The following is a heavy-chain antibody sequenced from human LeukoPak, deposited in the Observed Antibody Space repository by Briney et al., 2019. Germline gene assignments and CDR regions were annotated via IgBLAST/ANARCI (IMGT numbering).Heavy chain of an antibody. D-gene: IGHD3-3*01. CDR2: IWYDGSNK. Sequence: GGSLRLSCAASGFTFSSYAMHWVRQAPGKGLEWVAVIWYDGSNKYYADSVKGRFTISRDNSKNTLYLQMNSLRAEDTAVYYCARGDWSGYYLYYFDYWGQGTLVTVSS. J-gene: IGHJ4*02. CDR1: GFTFSSYA. CDR3: ARGDWSGYYLYYFDY. V-gene: IGHV3-33*08.